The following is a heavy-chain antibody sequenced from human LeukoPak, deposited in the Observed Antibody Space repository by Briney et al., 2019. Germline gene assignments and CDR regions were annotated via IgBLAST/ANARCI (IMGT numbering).Heavy chain of an antibody. D-gene: IGHD6-13*01. Sequence: PSETLSLTCTVSGGSISSYYWSWIRQPAGKGLEWIGRIYTSGSTNYNPSLKSRVTMSVDTSKNQFSLKLSSVTAADTAVYYCARDYNSSSWYPSPFDIWGQGTMVTVSS. J-gene: IGHJ3*02. CDR3: ARDYNSSSWYPSPFDI. CDR2: IYTSGST. CDR1: GGSISSYY. V-gene: IGHV4-4*07.